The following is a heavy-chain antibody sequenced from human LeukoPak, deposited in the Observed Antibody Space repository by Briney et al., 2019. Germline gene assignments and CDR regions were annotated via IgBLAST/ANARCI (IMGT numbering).Heavy chain of an antibody. Sequence: GGSLRLSCVASGFTFTNAWMSWVRQAPGKGLEWVGHIKSKTDGGTTDYAAPVKGRFIISRDDSKHTLYLQMTSLKTDDTAVYYCTKYDTSVNFDYWGQGILVTVSS. V-gene: IGHV3-15*01. CDR2: IKSKTDGGTT. D-gene: IGHD3-22*01. CDR1: GFTFTNAW. CDR3: TKYDTSVNFDY. J-gene: IGHJ4*02.